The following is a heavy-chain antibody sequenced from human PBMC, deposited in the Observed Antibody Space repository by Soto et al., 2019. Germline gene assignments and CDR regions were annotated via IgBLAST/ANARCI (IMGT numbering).Heavy chain of an antibody. CDR1: GFSLSSSGVG. CDR2: IYWGNYK. Sequence: QITLKESGPTLVKPTQTLTLTCTFSGFSLSSSGVGVGWIRQPPGKALDWLALIYWGNYKQYSPSLKNRFTITKETSKNQVVLTMTNMESVDTATYYCSRVMGSGTVGVFDCWGQGTPVTVSS. D-gene: IGHD4-17*01. CDR3: SRVMGSGTVGVFDC. V-gene: IGHV2-5*02. J-gene: IGHJ4*02.